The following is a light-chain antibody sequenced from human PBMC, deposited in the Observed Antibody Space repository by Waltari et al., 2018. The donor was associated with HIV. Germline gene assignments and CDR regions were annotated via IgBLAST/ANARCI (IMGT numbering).Light chain of an antibody. CDR3: QSYDRSLSAWV. CDR1: SANIGAEYR. V-gene: IGLV1-40*01. J-gene: IGLJ3*02. CDR2: GNS. Sequence: QSVLAQPPSVSEAPGPRVTIACPGSSANIGAEYRVYWYQHLPGTAPQLLIYGNSNRPSGVPNRFAGSKSDTSASLAITGLQAEYEADYYCQSYDRSLSAWVFGGGTRLNVL.